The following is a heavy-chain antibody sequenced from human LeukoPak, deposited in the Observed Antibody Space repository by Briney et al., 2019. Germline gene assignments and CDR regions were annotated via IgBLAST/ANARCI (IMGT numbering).Heavy chain of an antibody. Sequence: GGSLRLSCAASGFTFSSYSMNWARQAPGQGLEWVSYISSSSSTIYYADSMKGRFTISRDNAKNSLYLQMNTLRAEDTALYYCARGGRANGVYDAFDIWGQGTIVTVSS. CDR1: GFTFSSYS. J-gene: IGHJ3*02. CDR3: ARGGRANGVYDAFDI. D-gene: IGHD2-8*01. CDR2: ISSSSSTI. V-gene: IGHV3-48*04.